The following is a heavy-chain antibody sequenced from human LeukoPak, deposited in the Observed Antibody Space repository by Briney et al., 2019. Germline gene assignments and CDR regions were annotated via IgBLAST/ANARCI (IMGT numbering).Heavy chain of an antibody. CDR3: ARARPRYSSSWYSDYFDY. CDR1: GGSISSSSYY. J-gene: IGHJ4*02. Sequence: SETLSLTCTVSGGSISSSSYYWGWIRQPPGKGLEWIGSIYYSGSTYYNPSLKSRVTISVDTSKNHFSLKLSSVTAADTAVYYCARARPRYSSSWYSDYFDYWGQGTPVTVSS. D-gene: IGHD6-13*01. CDR2: IYYSGST. V-gene: IGHV4-39*07.